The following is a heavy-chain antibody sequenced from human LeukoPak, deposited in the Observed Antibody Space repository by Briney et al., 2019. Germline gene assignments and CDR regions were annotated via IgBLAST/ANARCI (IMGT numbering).Heavy chain of an antibody. CDR2: IYYSGYT. J-gene: IGHJ4*02. Sequence: SETLSLTCTVSGGSIFGSSYYWGWIRQPPGKGLEWIGRIYYSGYTYYNPSLKSRLTISVDTSKNQFSLRLSSVTAADTAMYCCARDLFDSSGYYNLDYWCQGTLVTVSS. CDR1: GGSIFGSSYY. D-gene: IGHD3-22*01. V-gene: IGHV4-39*07. CDR3: ARDLFDSSGYYNLDY.